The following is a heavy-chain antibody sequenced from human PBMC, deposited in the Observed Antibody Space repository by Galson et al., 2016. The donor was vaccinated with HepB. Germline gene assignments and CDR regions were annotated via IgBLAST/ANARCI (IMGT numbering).Heavy chain of an antibody. CDR2: INKDGSDT. J-gene: IGHJ6*02. V-gene: IGHV3-74*03. Sequence: SLRLSCAASGFAFSGYWMHWVRQVPGKGLLWVSDINKDGSDTKYADSVKGRFSIYRDNAKNTLYLQMQSLRAEDTAIYYCARRGTNYDVLTDTHYYYYGFDVWGQGTTVTVSS. D-gene: IGHD3-9*01. CDR3: ARRGTNYDVLTDTHYYYYGFDV. CDR1: GFAFSGYW.